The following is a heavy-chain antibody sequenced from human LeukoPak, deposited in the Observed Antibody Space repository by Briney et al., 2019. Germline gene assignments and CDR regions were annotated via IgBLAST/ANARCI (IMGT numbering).Heavy chain of an antibody. D-gene: IGHD4-17*01. V-gene: IGHV3-23*01. J-gene: IGHJ4*02. Sequence: PGGSLRLSCAASGFTLNTYAMNWVRQAPGKGLEWVSVIRSSDETTYYLDSVKGRFTMSRDNSKNTVYLQMRSLRAEDTAVYYCARDLYGDYGGVDFWGQGALVTVSS. CDR3: ARDLYGDYGGVDF. CDR1: GFTLNTYA. CDR2: IRSSDETT.